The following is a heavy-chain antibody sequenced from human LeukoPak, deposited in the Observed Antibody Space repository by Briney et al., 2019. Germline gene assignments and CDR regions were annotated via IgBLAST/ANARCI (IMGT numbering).Heavy chain of an antibody. CDR1: GYTFTGYY. CDR2: INPNSGGT. V-gene: IGHV1-2*02. Sequence: APGKVSCKASGYTFTGYYMHWVRQAPGQGLEGMGGINPNSGGTNYGQKFQGRVTMTRDTSISTAYMELSRLRSDDTAVYYCASGRLGYSSGWYLDAFDIWGQGTMVTVSS. D-gene: IGHD6-19*01. CDR3: ASGRLGYSSGWYLDAFDI. J-gene: IGHJ3*02.